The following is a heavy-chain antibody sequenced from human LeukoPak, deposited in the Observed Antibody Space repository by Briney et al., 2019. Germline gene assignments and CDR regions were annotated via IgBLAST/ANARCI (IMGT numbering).Heavy chain of an antibody. D-gene: IGHD6-19*01. V-gene: IGHV3-21*01. Sequence: GGSLRLSCAASGFXFSSYSMNWVRQAPGKGLEWVSSISSSSSYIYYADSVKGRFTISRDNAKNSLYLQMNSLRAEDTAVYYCARDGIAVAGTFDYWGQGTLVTVSS. J-gene: IGHJ4*02. CDR3: ARDGIAVAGTFDY. CDR1: GFXFSSYS. CDR2: ISSSSSYI.